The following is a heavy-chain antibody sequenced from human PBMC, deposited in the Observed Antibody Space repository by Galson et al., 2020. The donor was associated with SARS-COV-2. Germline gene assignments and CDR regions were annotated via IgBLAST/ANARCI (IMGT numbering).Heavy chain of an antibody. V-gene: IGHV3-21*01. CDR2: ISAGSSYI. Sequence: GGSLRLSCAASGFPFSSYSMNWVRQAPGKGLAWVSSISAGSSYIYYADSVKGRFTISRDNAKNSLYLQMNSLRADDTAVYYCVRVGGMATTPTNYYYYGLDVWGPGTTVTVSS. CDR1: GFPFSSYS. D-gene: IGHD1-26*01. CDR3: VRVGGMATTPTNYYYYGLDV. J-gene: IGHJ6*02.